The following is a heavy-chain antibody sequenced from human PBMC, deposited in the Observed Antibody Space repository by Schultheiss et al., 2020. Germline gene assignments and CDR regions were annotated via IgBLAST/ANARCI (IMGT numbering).Heavy chain of an antibody. D-gene: IGHD4-17*01. CDR3: ARDPYGDYWFDP. V-gene: IGHV3-7*03. J-gene: IGHJ5*02. CDR1: GGSISSSNW. CDR2: IKRDGSEK. Sequence: LSLTCAVSGGSISSSNWWSWVRQPPGKGLEWVANIKRDGSEKQYVDSVKGRFTISRDNAKNSLYLQMNSLRAEDTAVYYCARDPYGDYWFDPWGQGTLVTVSS.